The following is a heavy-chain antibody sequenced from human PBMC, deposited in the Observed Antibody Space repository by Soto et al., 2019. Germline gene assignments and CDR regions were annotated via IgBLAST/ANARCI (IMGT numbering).Heavy chain of an antibody. CDR3: ARDVLDAFDI. V-gene: IGHV3-33*01. Sequence: QVQLVESGGGVVQPGRSLRLSCAASGFTFSDYGMHWVRQAPGEGLEWVAVIWNDGSNKFYADSVKGRFTISRDNTKNTLYLQMNSLRAEDTAVYSCARDVLDAFDIWGQGTMVTVSS. J-gene: IGHJ3*02. D-gene: IGHD3-10*02. CDR1: GFTFSDYG. CDR2: IWNDGSNK.